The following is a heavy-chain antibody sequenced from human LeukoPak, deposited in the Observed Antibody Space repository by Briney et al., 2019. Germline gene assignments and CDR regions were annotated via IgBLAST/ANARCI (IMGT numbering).Heavy chain of an antibody. J-gene: IGHJ4*02. D-gene: IGHD3-9*01. Sequence: QPGGSLRLSCAASGFTLSSYAMSWVRQAPGKGLEWVSAISGSGGSTYYADSVKGRFTISRDNSKNTLYLQMNSLRAEDTAVYYCAKHDRYFDWSAFDYWGQGTLVTVSS. V-gene: IGHV3-23*01. CDR2: ISGSGGST. CDR3: AKHDRYFDWSAFDY. CDR1: GFTLSSYA.